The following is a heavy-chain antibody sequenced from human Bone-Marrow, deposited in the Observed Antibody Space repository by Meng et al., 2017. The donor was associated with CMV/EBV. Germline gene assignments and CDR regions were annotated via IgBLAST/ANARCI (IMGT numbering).Heavy chain of an antibody. CDR3: AKDLNPPIFGVVTKVGMDV. D-gene: IGHD3-3*01. J-gene: IGHJ6*02. CDR2: ISYDGSNK. V-gene: IGHV3-30*04. Sequence: GESLKISCAASGFTFSSYAMHWVRQAPGKGLEWVAVISYDGSNKYYADSVKGRFTISRDNSKNTLYLQMNSLRAEDTAVYYCAKDLNPPIFGVVTKVGMDVWGQGTTVTVSS. CDR1: GFTFSSYA.